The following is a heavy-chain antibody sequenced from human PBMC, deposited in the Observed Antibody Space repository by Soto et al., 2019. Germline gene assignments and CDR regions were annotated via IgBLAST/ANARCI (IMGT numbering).Heavy chain of an antibody. V-gene: IGHV1-69*01. D-gene: IGHD5-12*01. CDR1: GGTFSSYA. CDR3: ARAGGYSGDDYYYGMDV. J-gene: IGHJ6*02. Sequence: QVQLVQSGAEVKKPGSSVKVSCKASGGTFSSYAISWVRQAPGQGLEWMGGIIPIFGTANYAQKFQGRVTMTAAESTSTAYMELSSLRSEDTAVYYCARAGGYSGDDYYYGMDVWGQGTTVTVSS. CDR2: IIPIFGTA.